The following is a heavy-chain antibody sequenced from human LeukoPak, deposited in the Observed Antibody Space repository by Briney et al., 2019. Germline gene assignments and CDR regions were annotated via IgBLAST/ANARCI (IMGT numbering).Heavy chain of an antibody. CDR1: GGSISGYY. CDR3: ARHRAIAGPFDH. J-gene: IGHJ4*02. V-gene: IGHV4-59*08. D-gene: IGHD2/OR15-2a*01. Sequence: PSETLSLTCTVSGGSISGYYCSWIRQTPGKGLEWIGQISYSGLTKYNPALKSRVTISVDTSKNQISVNLNSVTAADTAFYYCARHRAIAGPFDHWAREPRSPSLQ. CDR2: ISYSGLT.